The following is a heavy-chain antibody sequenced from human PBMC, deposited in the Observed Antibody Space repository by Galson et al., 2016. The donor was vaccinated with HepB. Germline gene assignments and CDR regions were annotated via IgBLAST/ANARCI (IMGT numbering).Heavy chain of an antibody. J-gene: IGHJ4*02. D-gene: IGHD6-19*01. V-gene: IGHV1-69*13. CDR1: GGTFSRHA. CDR2: IIPIFGTA. Sequence: SVKVSCKASGGTFSRHAISWVQQAPGQGLEWMGGIIPIFGTANYARKFQGRVTITADESTSTAYMELSSLRSNDTAVYYCARQQSSGWYYFDYWGQGTLVTVSS. CDR3: ARQQSSGWYYFDY.